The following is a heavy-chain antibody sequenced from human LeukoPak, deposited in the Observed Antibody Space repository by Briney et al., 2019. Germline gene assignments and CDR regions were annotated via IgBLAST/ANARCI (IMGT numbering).Heavy chain of an antibody. CDR2: IYYSGST. D-gene: IGHD2-8*01. J-gene: IGHJ3*02. CDR1: GGSISSYY. Sequence: SETLSLTCTVSGGSISSYYWSWIRQPPGKGLEWIGYIYYSGSTNYNPSLKSRVTISVDTSKNQFSLKLSSVTAADTAVYYCARTKVLYDAFDIWGQGSMVTVSS. CDR3: ARTKVLYDAFDI. V-gene: IGHV4-59*01.